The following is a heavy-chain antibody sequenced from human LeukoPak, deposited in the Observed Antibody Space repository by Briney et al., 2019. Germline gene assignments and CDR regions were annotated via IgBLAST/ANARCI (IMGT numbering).Heavy chain of an antibody. CDR1: GGSISSGSYY. D-gene: IGHD3-3*01. CDR2: IYTSGST. CDR3: ARAGVTIFGVVRHFDY. V-gene: IGHV4-61*02. J-gene: IGHJ4*02. Sequence: SETLSLTCTVSGGSISSGSYYWSWIRQPAGKGLEWIGRIYTSGSTNYNPSLKSRVTISVDTSKNQFSLKLSSVTAADTAVYYCARAGVTIFGVVRHFDYWGQGTLVTVSS.